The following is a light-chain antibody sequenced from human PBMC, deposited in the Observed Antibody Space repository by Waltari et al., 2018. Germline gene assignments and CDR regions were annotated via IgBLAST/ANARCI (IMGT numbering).Light chain of an antibody. CDR3: QVWDSSSDHVV. J-gene: IGLJ2*01. Sequence: SYVLTQPPSVSVAPGKTASITCGGNNIGSKSVHWYQRKAGQATELVIFYNDDRPSGIPERFSGSNSGNTATLTISRVEAGDEADYYCQVWDSSSDHVVFGGGTNLTVL. CDR1: NIGSKS. CDR2: YND. V-gene: IGLV3-21*04.